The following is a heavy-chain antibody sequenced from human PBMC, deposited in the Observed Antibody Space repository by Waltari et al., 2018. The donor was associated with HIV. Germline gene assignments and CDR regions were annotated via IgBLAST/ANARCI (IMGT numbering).Heavy chain of an antibody. D-gene: IGHD3-10*01. CDR1: GYTLRAYT. Sequence: VQLVQSGADMRKPGASVKVSCRASGYTLRAYTLSWVRKAPGQGPEWMGWISGYNGNTNYAQKFQGRVNMTTDTSTSTAHMELRSLRSDDTAVYYCARGVSIVRGVMIRGHMDVWGQGTTVTVSS. V-gene: IGHV1-18*01. CDR2: ISGYNGNT. CDR3: ARGVSIVRGVMIRGHMDV. J-gene: IGHJ6*02.